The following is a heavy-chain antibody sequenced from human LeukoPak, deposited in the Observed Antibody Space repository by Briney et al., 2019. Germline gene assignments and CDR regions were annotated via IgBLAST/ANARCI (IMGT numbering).Heavy chain of an antibody. J-gene: IGHJ6*02. CDR2: ISGSGGST. CDR1: GFTFSSYA. Sequence: GGSLRLSCAASGFTFSSYAMSWVRQAPGKGLEWVSGISGSGGSTYYADAVKGRFTISRDNSKKTLYLQMNSLRAEDTAVYYCAKGSGSNYDFWSGPIYYYYGMDVWGQGTTVTVSS. V-gene: IGHV3-23*01. D-gene: IGHD3-3*01. CDR3: AKGSGSNYDFWSGPIYYYYGMDV.